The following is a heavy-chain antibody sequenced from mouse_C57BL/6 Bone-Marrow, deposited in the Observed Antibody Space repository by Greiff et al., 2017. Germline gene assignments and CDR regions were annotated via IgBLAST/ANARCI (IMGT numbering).Heavy chain of an antibody. CDR2: IDPENGDT. CDR1: GFNIKDDY. J-gene: IGHJ4*01. D-gene: IGHD2-3*01. CDR3: TTWWLLGYARDY. Sequence: VQLQQSGAELVRPGASVKLSCTASGFNIKDDYMHWVKQRPEQGLEWIGWIDPENGDTEYASKFQGQATITADTSSNPAYLQLSSLTSEDTAVYYCTTWWLLGYARDYGGQGTSVTVSS. V-gene: IGHV14-4*01.